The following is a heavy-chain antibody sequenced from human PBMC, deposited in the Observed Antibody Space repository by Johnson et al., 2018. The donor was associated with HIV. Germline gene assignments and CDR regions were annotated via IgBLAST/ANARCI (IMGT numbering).Heavy chain of an antibody. V-gene: IGHV3-30*04. CDR2: KSYDGRNK. D-gene: IGHD5/OR15-5a*01. Sequence: QVQPVESGGGVVQPGRPLSLSCAASGFTFSSYAMHWVRQAPAKGLEWVAVKSYDGRNKYYADSAKGRFTISRDNAKNSLYLQMNSLRAEDTAVYYCARDVYAGAHENWGQGTRVTVSS. CDR3: ARDVYAGAHEN. J-gene: IGHJ3*01. CDR1: GFTFSSYA.